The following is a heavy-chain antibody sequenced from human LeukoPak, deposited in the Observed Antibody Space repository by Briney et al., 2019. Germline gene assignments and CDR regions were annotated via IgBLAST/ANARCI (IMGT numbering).Heavy chain of an antibody. D-gene: IGHD3-10*01. CDR1: GGSISSYY. V-gene: IGHV4-59*08. CDR2: IYYSGST. CDR3: AGTYPADRYGSGSYYNR. Sequence: SETLPLTRTVSGGSISSYYWSWIRQPPGKGLEWIGYIYYSGSTNYNPSLKSRVTISVDTSKNQFSLKLSSVTAADTGVYYCAGTYPADRYGSGSYYNRWGQGTLVTVSS. J-gene: IGHJ4*02.